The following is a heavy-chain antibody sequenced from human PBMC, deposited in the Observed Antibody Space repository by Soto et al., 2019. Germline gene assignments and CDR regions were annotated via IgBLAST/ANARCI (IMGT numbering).Heavy chain of an antibody. D-gene: IGHD6-6*01. V-gene: IGHV3-30*18. CDR2: ISYDGSNK. CDR1: GFTFSSYG. J-gene: IGHJ5*02. CDR3: AKRPPGYSSSSSWFDP. Sequence: QVQLVESGGGVVQPGRSLRLSCAASGFTFSSYGMHWVRQAPGKGLEWVAVISYDGSNKYYADSVKGRFTISRDNSKNTLYLQRNSLRAEDTAVYYCAKRPPGYSSSSSWFDPWGQGTLVTVSS.